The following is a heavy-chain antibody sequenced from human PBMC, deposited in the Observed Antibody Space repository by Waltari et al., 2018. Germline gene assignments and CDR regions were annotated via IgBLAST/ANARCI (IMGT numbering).Heavy chain of an antibody. V-gene: IGHV4-38-2*01. CDR1: GYSISSGYY. CDR2: IYHSGTT. J-gene: IGHJ4*02. CDR3: ARVASAYCGGDCYFSVFDY. D-gene: IGHD2-21*01. Sequence: QVQLQESGPGLVKPSETLSLTCAVSGYSISSGYYWGWIRQPPGKGLEWIGSIYHSGTTSYNPPLKSRVTIPVDTSKNQFSLKLSSVTAADTAVYYCARVASAYCGGDCYFSVFDYWGQGTLVTVSS.